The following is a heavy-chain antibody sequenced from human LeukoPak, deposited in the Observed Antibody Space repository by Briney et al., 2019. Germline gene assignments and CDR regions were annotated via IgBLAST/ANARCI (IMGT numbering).Heavy chain of an antibody. CDR1: GFTFSSYG. J-gene: IGHJ3*02. V-gene: IGHV3-21*01. CDR2: ISSSSSYI. D-gene: IGHD3-10*01. CDR3: ARSLGATDGFDI. Sequence: GGSLRLSCAASGFTFSSYGMSWVRQAPGKGLEWVSSISSSSSYIYYADSVKGRFTISRDNAKNSLYLQMNSLRAEDTAVYYCARSLGATDGFDIWAKGQWSPSLQ.